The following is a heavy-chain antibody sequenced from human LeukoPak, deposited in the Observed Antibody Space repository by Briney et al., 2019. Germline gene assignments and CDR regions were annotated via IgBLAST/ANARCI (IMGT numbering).Heavy chain of an antibody. J-gene: IGHJ4*02. Sequence: PSETLSLTCTVSGGSINSYYWSWIRQPPGKGLEWIGYIYYSGSTNYNPSLKSRVTISVDTSKNQFSLKLSSVTAADTAVYYCAGFLEWLLSPSDYWGQGTLVTVSS. CDR1: GGSINSYY. CDR2: IYYSGST. D-gene: IGHD3-3*01. CDR3: AGFLEWLLSPSDY. V-gene: IGHV4-59*08.